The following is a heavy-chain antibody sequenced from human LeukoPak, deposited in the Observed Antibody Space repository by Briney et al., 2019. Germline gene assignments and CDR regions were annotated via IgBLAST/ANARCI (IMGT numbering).Heavy chain of an antibody. J-gene: IGHJ5*02. CDR1: GGSFSGYY. CDR3: ARQYCTNGVCYTLDWFDP. D-gene: IGHD2-8*01. V-gene: IGHV4-39*01. Sequence: SETLSLTCAVYGGSFSGYYWGWIRQPPGKGLEWIGSIYYSGSTYYNPSLKSRVTISVDTSKNQFSLKLSSVTAADTAVYYCARQYCTNGVCYTLDWFDPWGQGTLVTVSS. CDR2: IYYSGST.